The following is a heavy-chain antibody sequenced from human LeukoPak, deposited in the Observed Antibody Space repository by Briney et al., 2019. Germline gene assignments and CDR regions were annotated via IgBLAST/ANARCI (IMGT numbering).Heavy chain of an antibody. V-gene: IGHV3-23*01. CDR1: GFTFSSYA. CDR3: AKVLRYFDWLPLDY. Sequence: GGSLRLSCAPSGFTFSSYAISSVRQSPGKGLRWVSAISGSGGSTYYADSVKGRFTISRDNSKNTLYLQMNSLRAEDTAVYYCAKVLRYFDWLPLDYWGQGTLVTVSS. D-gene: IGHD3-9*01. J-gene: IGHJ4*02. CDR2: ISGSGGST.